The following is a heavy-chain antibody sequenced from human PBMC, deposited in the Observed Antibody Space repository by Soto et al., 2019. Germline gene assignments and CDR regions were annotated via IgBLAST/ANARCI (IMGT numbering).Heavy chain of an antibody. CDR2: ISYDGSNK. J-gene: IGHJ4*02. CDR3: AKDKVPVVVTAPFDY. Sequence: QVQLVESGGGVVQPGRSLRLSCAASGFTFSSYGMHWVRQAPGKGLEWVAVISYDGSNKYYADSVKGRFTISRDNSKNTQYLQMNSLRAEDTAVYYCAKDKVPVVVTAPFDYWGQGTLVTVSS. CDR1: GFTFSSYG. V-gene: IGHV3-30*18. D-gene: IGHD2-21*02.